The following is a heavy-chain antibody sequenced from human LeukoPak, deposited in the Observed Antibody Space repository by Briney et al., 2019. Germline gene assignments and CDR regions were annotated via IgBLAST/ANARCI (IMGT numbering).Heavy chain of an antibody. V-gene: IGHV3-23*01. CDR1: GFTFSSYA. CDR3: ARARYGSGSYYNADY. Sequence: PGGSLRLSCAASGFTFSSYAMTWVRQAPGKGLEWVSSITHTDGSTYHADSVKGRFTISRDNSKSTLYLQMDSLRAEDTAMYYCARARYGSGSYYNADYWGQGTLVTVSS. D-gene: IGHD3-10*01. CDR2: ITHTDGST. J-gene: IGHJ4*02.